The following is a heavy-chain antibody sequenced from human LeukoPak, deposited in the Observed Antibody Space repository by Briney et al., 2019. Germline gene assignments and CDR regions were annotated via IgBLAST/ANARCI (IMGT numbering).Heavy chain of an antibody. D-gene: IGHD3-10*01. V-gene: IGHV3-23*01. CDR2: ISPSGDIT. CDR3: AKDDAWLRFGE. J-gene: IGHJ4*02. CDR1: GFTFSNHG. Sequence: GGTLRLSCAASGFTFSNHGINWVRQAPGKGLEWVSGISPSGDITYYADSVKGRFTISRDNSKNTLYLEVISLTAEDTAVYYCAKDDAWLRFGEWSQGTLVTVSS.